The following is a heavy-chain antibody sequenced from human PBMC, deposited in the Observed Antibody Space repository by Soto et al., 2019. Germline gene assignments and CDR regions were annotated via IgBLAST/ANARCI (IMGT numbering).Heavy chain of an antibody. CDR3: TRWAYSYGWYFDY. D-gene: IGHD6-19*01. CDR1: GFTFSGCA. Sequence: EVQLVESGGGLVQPGGSRKLSCAASGFTFSGCAMHWVRQASGKGLEWLGRIGSKPNNYATEYAASVQGRFTISRDDSKNTAYLEMNSLKTEDTAVYYCTRWAYSYGWYFDYWGQGALVTVSS. CDR2: IGSKPNNYAT. J-gene: IGHJ4*02. V-gene: IGHV3-73*01.